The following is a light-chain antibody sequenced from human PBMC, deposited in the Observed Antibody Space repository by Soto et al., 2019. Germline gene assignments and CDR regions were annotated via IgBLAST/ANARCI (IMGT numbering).Light chain of an antibody. CDR1: SRDVGGYNY. V-gene: IGLV2-14*01. Sequence: QSVLTQPASVSGSPGQSITISCTGTSRDVGGYNYVSWYHQHPGKAPKLMIYEVSNRPSGVSNRFSGPKSGKTASLTISGLQAEDEGDYYCSSYTGSSTLLFGGGTKVTVL. CDR2: EVS. CDR3: SSYTGSSTLL. J-gene: IGLJ2*01.